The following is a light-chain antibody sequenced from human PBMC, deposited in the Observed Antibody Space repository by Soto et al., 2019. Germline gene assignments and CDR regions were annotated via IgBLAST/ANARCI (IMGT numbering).Light chain of an antibody. Sequence: DIQMTQSPSTLSASVGDRVTITCRASQSISTWLAWYQQRPGKAPKLLIFDASRLESGVPSRFSGSGSGTEFTLTISSLQPDDFATYYCQQYNSDPFTFGPGTKVDIK. CDR1: QSISTW. V-gene: IGKV1-5*01. CDR2: DAS. J-gene: IGKJ3*01. CDR3: QQYNSDPFT.